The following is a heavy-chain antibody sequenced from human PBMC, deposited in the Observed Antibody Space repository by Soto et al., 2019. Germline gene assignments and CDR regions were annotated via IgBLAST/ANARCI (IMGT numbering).Heavy chain of an antibody. CDR2: IYHSRSA. Sequence: SVTKSLTCTVAGGTIRGVGYSWSWIRQPPGKGLEWIGYIYHSRSANYNPSLKSRVTLSVDTSTNQCSLTLSSMTAAYMAGYKWAYESRALFRHSWGQGPLVTAS. V-gene: IGHV4-30-2*02. D-gene: IGHD5-12*01. CDR3: AYESRALFRHS. CDR1: GGTIRGVGYS. J-gene: IGHJ5*02.